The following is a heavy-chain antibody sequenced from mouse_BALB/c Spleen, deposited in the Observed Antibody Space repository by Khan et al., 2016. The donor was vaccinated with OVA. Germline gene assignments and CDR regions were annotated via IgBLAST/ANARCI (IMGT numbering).Heavy chain of an antibody. CDR2: INTYTGEP. J-gene: IGHJ4*01. Sequence: QIQLVQSGPELMKPGESVKLSCTTSGYTFTNNGMNWVKQTPGKGLKWMGWINTYTGEPTYAGDFKGRFVFSLETSASTAYLQINNLKNEDTATFCCAGVEYSGMVDWWGGGTGIAVS. V-gene: IGHV9-3-1*01. CDR3: AGVEYSGMVDW. CDR1: GYTFTNNG.